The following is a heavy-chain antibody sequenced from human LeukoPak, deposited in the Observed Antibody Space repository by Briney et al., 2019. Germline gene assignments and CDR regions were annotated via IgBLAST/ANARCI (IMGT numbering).Heavy chain of an antibody. CDR3: ARAGGNASSWYLWDFQH. V-gene: IGHV6-1*01. CDR1: GDSVSNNSAA. D-gene: IGHD6-13*01. CDR2: TYYRSKWYS. J-gene: IGHJ1*01. Sequence: SQTLSLTCALSGDSVSNNSAAWNWISQSPSRGLECLGRTYYRSKWYSDYPISVKSRITINSDTSKNQFSLQLNSVTPDDTAVYYCARAGGNASSWYLWDFQHWGQGALVSVSS.